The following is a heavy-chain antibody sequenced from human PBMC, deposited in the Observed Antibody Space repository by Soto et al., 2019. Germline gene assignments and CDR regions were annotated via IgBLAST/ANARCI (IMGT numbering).Heavy chain of an antibody. CDR3: ARSAASWYFVY. J-gene: IGHJ4*02. CDR2: INPSDGRT. D-gene: IGHD6-13*01. CDR1: GYTFTTYY. Sequence: QVQLVQSGAEMKKPGASVKVSCEASGYTFTTYYIHWVRQAPGQGLEWMGIINPSDGRTIYSQKFQGRVTMTRDTSTSTVYMEVSSLRSEDTAVYYCARSAASWYFVYWGQGTLVTVSS. V-gene: IGHV1-46*01.